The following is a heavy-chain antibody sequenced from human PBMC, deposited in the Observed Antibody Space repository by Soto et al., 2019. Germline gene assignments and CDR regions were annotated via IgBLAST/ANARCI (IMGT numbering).Heavy chain of an antibody. CDR3: ARHNGPLYVGYSYDMDV. D-gene: IGHD3-16*01. CDR1: GGSISSSSYY. CDR2: IYYSGYT. V-gene: IGHV4-39*01. Sequence: QLQLQESGPGLVKPSETLSLTCTVSGGSISSSSYYWGWIRQPPGKGLEWIGSIYYSGYTYYNPSHKSRVTISIDTSKNQFSRTLSSVTAADPAVYYCARHNGPLYVGYSYDMDVWGQGTTVTVSS. J-gene: IGHJ6*02.